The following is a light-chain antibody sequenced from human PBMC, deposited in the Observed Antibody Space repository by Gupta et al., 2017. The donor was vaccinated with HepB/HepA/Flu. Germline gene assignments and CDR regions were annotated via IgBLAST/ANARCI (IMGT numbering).Light chain of an antibody. J-gene: IGLJ3*02. CDR3: AAWDDSLSRPV. CDR1: SSNIGGNY. CDR2: RNN. Sequence: QPVLTQLPPASGTPGQRVSLSCSGASSNIGGNYAYWFQKVPGRAPKVLIYRNNERPSGVPDRFSGSKSGTSVSLAISGLRSEDEAEYFCAAWDDSLSRPVFGGGTRLTVL. V-gene: IGLV1-47*01.